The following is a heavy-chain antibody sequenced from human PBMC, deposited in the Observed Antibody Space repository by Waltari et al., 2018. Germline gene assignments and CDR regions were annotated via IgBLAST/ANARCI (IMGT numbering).Heavy chain of an antibody. CDR1: GYTFTGYY. V-gene: IGHV1-2*06. CDR2: INPNSGGT. CDR3: ARGPLYSSGPSKAFAFDI. J-gene: IGHJ3*02. D-gene: IGHD6-19*01. Sequence: QVQLVQSGAEVKKPGASVKVSCKASGYTFTGYYMHWVRQAPGQGLEWMGRINPNSGGTNYAQKFQGRVTMTRDTSISTAYMELSRLRSDDTAVYYCARGPLYSSGPSKAFAFDIWGQGTMATVSS.